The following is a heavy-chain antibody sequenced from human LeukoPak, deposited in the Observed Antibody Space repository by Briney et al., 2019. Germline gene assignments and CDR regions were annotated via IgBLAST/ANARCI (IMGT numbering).Heavy chain of an antibody. J-gene: IGHJ4*02. D-gene: IGHD2-21*02. CDR2: IIPIFGTA. Sequence: SVKVSCKASGGTFISYAISWVRQAPGQGLEWMGGIIPIFGTANYAQKFQGRVTITADESTSTAYMELSSLRSEDTAVYYCARPHCGGDCYYDYWGQGTLVTVSS. V-gene: IGHV1-69*13. CDR1: GGTFISYA. CDR3: ARPHCGGDCYYDY.